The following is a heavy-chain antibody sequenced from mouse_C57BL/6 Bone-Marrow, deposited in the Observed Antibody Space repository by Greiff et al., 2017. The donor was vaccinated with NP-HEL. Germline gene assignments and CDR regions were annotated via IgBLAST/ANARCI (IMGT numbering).Heavy chain of an antibody. J-gene: IGHJ2*01. Sequence: EVQLQQSGPELVKPGASVKISCKASGYSFTGYYMNWVKQSPEKSLEWIGEINPSTGGTTYNQKFKAKATLTVDKSSSTAYMQLKSLTSEDSAVYYCARFLMDGPDYWGQGTTLTVSS. D-gene: IGHD2-3*01. V-gene: IGHV1-42*01. CDR1: GYSFTGYY. CDR3: ARFLMDGPDY. CDR2: INPSTGGT.